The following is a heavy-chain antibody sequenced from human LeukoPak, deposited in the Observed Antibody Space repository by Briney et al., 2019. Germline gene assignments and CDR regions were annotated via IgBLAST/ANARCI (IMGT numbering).Heavy chain of an antibody. V-gene: IGHV4-59*08. CDR1: GGSISSYY. CDR2: IYYSGST. Sequence: ASETLSLTCTVSGGSISSYYWSWIRQPPGKGLEWIGYIYYSGSTNYNPSLKSRVTISVDTSKNQFSLKLSSVTAADTAVYYCARTSRPYYFDYWGQGTLVTVSS. CDR3: ARTSRPYYFDY. D-gene: IGHD4-11*01. J-gene: IGHJ4*02.